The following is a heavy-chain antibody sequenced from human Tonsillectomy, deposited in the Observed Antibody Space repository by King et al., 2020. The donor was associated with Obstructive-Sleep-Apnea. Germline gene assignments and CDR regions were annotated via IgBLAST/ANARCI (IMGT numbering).Heavy chain of an antibody. CDR3: ATYGSGRKFDY. V-gene: IGHV3-15*01. CDR2: IKSKSDGGTT. Sequence: VQLVESGGGLVKPGGSLRLSCAASGFTFSNAWMSWVRQTPGKGLEWVGRIKSKSDGGTTDYAAPVRGRFTISRDDSQNTLYVQMNSLKTEDSAVYYCATYGSGRKFDYWGQGTLVTVSS. J-gene: IGHJ4*02. D-gene: IGHD3-10*01. CDR1: GFTFSNAW.